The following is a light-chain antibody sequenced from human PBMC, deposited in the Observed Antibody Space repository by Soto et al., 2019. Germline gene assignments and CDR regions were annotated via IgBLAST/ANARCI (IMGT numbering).Light chain of an antibody. CDR1: QGISSY. Sequence: AIRMTQSPSSFSASTGDRVTITCRASQGISSYLAWYQQKPGKAPNLLIYGASTLQNGVPSRFSGSGSGTDFTLTISCLQSEYVATYYCQQYDSYPRTFGQGTKVEVK. CDR2: GAS. J-gene: IGKJ1*01. V-gene: IGKV1-8*01. CDR3: QQYDSYPRT.